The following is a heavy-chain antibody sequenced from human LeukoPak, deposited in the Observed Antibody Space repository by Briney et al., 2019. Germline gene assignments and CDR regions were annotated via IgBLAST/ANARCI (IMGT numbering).Heavy chain of an antibody. CDR3: ARDRPYTGGWRGFDY. CDR2: IIPILDIT. J-gene: IGHJ4*02. D-gene: IGHD6-19*01. V-gene: IGHV1-69*04. CDR1: GGTFITYA. Sequence: SVKVSCKASGGTFITYAISWVRQAPGQGLEWMGRIIPILDITNYAQKFQGRVTITADKSTSTAYMELSSLRSEDTAVYYCARDRPYTGGWRGFDYWGQGTLVTVSS.